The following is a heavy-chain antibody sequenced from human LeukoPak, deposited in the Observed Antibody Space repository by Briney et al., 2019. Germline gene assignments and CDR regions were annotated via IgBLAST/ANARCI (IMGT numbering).Heavy chain of an antibody. Sequence: SETLSLTCTVSGGSISSYYWSWIRQPPGKGLEWIGEINHSGSTNYNPSLKSRVTISVDTSKNQFSLKLSSVTAADTAVYYCARHRCSGGSCYPMNWFDPWGQGTLVTVSS. J-gene: IGHJ5*02. V-gene: IGHV4-34*01. D-gene: IGHD2-15*01. CDR3: ARHRCSGGSCYPMNWFDP. CDR1: GGSISSYY. CDR2: INHSGST.